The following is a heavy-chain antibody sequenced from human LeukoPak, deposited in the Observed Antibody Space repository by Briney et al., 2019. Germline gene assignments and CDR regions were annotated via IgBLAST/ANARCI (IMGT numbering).Heavy chain of an antibody. Sequence: SETLSLTCAVYGGSFSGYYWSWIRQPPGKGLEWIGEINHSGSTNYNPSLKSRVTISVDTSKNQFSLKLSSVTAADTAVYYRARGRGSGWYLDAFDIWGQGTMVTVSS. D-gene: IGHD6-19*01. CDR3: ARGRGSGWYLDAFDI. J-gene: IGHJ3*02. CDR1: GGSFSGYY. V-gene: IGHV4-34*01. CDR2: INHSGST.